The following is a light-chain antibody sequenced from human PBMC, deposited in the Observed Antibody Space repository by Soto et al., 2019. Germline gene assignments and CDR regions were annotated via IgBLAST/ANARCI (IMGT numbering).Light chain of an antibody. Sequence: DTQMTQSPSTLSASVGDRVTITCRASQSIRSWLAWYQQKPGKAPKLLIYKASNLDSGVPSRFNGSGSGTEFTLTISRLQPDDFATYYCQQYNSYWTFGQGTKVEIK. CDR1: QSIRSW. CDR2: KAS. CDR3: QQYNSYWT. V-gene: IGKV1-5*03. J-gene: IGKJ1*01.